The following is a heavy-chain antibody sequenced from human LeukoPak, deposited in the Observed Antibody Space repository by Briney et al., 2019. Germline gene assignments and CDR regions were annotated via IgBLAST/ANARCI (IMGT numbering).Heavy chain of an antibody. D-gene: IGHD3-22*01. Sequence: GGSLRLSCVASGFTFSFYWMGWVRQAPGKGLEWVANIKQDGSEKYYVDSARGRFTISRDNAKNSLYLHMNSLRAEDTAVYYCAKSRDSRALFDYWGQGTLVTVSS. V-gene: IGHV3-7*05. CDR1: GFTFSFYW. CDR2: IKQDGSEK. CDR3: AKSRDSRALFDY. J-gene: IGHJ4*02.